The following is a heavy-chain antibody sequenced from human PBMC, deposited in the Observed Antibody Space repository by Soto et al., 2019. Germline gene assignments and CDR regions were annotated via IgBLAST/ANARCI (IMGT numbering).Heavy chain of an antibody. CDR3: ARAGLGGSGSYYSYFDY. D-gene: IGHD3-10*01. V-gene: IGHV4-34*01. CDR1: GGSFSGYY. J-gene: IGHJ4*02. Sequence: PSETLSLTCAVYGGSFSGYYWSWIRQPPGKGLEWIGEINHSGSTNYNPSLKSRVTISVDTSKNQFSLTLSSVTAADTAVYYCARAGLGGSGSYYSYFDYWGQGTLVTVSS. CDR2: INHSGST.